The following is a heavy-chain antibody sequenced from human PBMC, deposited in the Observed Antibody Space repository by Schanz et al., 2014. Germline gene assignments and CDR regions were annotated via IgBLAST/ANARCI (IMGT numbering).Heavy chain of an antibody. CDR1: GTIFSTRS. V-gene: IGHV3-21*05. Sequence: EAQVVESGGGLVKPGGSLRLSCAASGTIFSTRSMEWVRQAPGKGLESVSHISRSGDFIYYADSVRGRFTISRDNAKGSVYLQMNSLRAEDTAVYYCARGHYGLDVWGQGTMVAVSS. J-gene: IGHJ6*02. CDR2: ISRSGDFI. D-gene: IGHD3-10*01. CDR3: ARGHYGLDV.